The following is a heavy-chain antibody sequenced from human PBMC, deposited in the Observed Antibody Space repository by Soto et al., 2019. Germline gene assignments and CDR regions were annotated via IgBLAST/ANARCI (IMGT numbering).Heavy chain of an antibody. CDR1: GFTVSSNY. Sequence: GGSLRLSCAASGFTVSSNYMSWVRQAPGKGLEWVSVIYSGGSTYYATSVKGRFTISRPNSKNTLYLQMNSLRAEDTALYYCAKEPVGGSYIDSWGQGTLVTVSS. V-gene: IGHV3-53*04. CDR2: IYSGGST. CDR3: AKEPVGGSYIDS. D-gene: IGHD3-16*01. J-gene: IGHJ4*02.